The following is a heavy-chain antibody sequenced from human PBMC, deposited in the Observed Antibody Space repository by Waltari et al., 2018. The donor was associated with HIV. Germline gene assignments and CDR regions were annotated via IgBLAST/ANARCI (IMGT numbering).Heavy chain of an antibody. V-gene: IGHV3-23*01. Sequence: EVQLLESGGDLVKPGGSLRLSCAASGFTFRDYAMSWVRQAPGKGLEWVSSITGSGGSPEFADSVKGRFTISRDNSKNTLYLQMNNLRGEDTAVYYCVRSVDYWGQGTLVTVSS. CDR3: VRSVDY. CDR1: GFTFRDYA. CDR2: ITGSGGSP. J-gene: IGHJ4*02.